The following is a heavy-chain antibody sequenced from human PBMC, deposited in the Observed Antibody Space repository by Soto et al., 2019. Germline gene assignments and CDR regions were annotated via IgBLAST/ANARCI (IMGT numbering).Heavy chain of an antibody. J-gene: IGHJ3*02. CDR1: GGSISSGGYY. CDR3: AREDGYKRRGAFDI. V-gene: IGHV4-61*08. CDR2: IYTSGST. D-gene: IGHD5-12*01. Sequence: KPSETLSLTCTVSGGSISSGGYYWSWIRQHRGKGLEWIGYIYTSGSTNYNPSLKSRVTMSVDTSKNQFSLKLSSVTAADTAVYYCAREDGYKRRGAFDIWGQGTMVTVSS.